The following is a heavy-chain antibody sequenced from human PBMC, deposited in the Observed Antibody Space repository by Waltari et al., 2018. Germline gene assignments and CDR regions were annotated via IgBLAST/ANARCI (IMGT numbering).Heavy chain of an antibody. Sequence: QVQLQESGPGLVKPSETLSLTCTVSCGSIRSYYWSCIRQTPWKRRGWIGYIYYSGSTNYNPSLKCRVTISVDTSKNQFSLKLSSVTAADTAVYYCARVPSSITIFGVGGPYYGMDVWGQGTTVTVSS. CDR1: CGSIRSYY. CDR3: ARVPSSITIFGVGGPYYGMDV. D-gene: IGHD3-3*01. J-gene: IGHJ6*02. CDR2: IYYSGST. V-gene: IGHV4-59*13.